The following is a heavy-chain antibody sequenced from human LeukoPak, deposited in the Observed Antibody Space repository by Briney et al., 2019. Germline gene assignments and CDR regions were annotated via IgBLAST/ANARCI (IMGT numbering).Heavy chain of an antibody. D-gene: IGHD1-26*01. CDR1: GFTFTSDA. J-gene: IGHJ1*01. V-gene: IGHV3-23*01. Sequence: GGSLRLSCVASGFTFTSDAMNWVRQAPGKGLEWVSSTVSRGTTQYADSVKGRFTVSRDTSKNTLYLQMNSLRADDTAVYYCVREREGSNSEHWGQGTLVTVSS. CDR2: TVSRGTT. CDR3: VREREGSNSEH.